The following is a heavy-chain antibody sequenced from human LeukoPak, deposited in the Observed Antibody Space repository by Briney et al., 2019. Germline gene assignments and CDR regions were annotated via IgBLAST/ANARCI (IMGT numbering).Heavy chain of an antibody. Sequence: GESLKISCKGSGYSFTSYWIGWVRQAPGKGLEWVSAISGSGGSTYYADSVKGRFTISRDNSKNTLYLQMNSLRAEDTAVYYCAKGRRWLQSTLYYYYGMDVWGQGTTVTVSS. V-gene: IGHV3-23*01. CDR3: AKGRRWLQSTLYYYYGMDV. D-gene: IGHD5-24*01. CDR1: GYSFTSYW. CDR2: ISGSGGST. J-gene: IGHJ6*02.